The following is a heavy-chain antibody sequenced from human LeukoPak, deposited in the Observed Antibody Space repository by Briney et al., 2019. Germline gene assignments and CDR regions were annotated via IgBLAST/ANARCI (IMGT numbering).Heavy chain of an antibody. CDR3: ARVSVITQYSGSPDYFAS. V-gene: IGHV1-2*02. J-gene: IGHJ4*02. D-gene: IGHD1-26*01. CDR1: GYTFSDYY. CDR2: INPNSGDT. Sequence: ASVKVSCKTSGYTFSDYYIHWIRQAPGQGLEWLGWINPNSGDTDYARKFQGRVTVTRDTSISTAYMELGRLRSDDTAVYYCARVSVITQYSGSPDYFASWGQGTLITVSS.